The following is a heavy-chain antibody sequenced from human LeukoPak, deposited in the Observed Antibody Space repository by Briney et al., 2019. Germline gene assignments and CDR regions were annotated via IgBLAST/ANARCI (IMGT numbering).Heavy chain of an antibody. CDR2: IHPNSGGT. CDR1: GYTFTGYY. D-gene: IGHD6-19*01. J-gene: IGHJ4*02. V-gene: IGHV1-2*02. Sequence: ASVKVSCKASGYTFTGYYIHWVRQAPGQGLEWMGWIHPNSGGTSYAQKFRGRVTMTRDTSTSTVYMELSSLRSDDTATYYCASDLSGGSGWHEHCDSWGQGALVTVSS. CDR3: ASDLSGGSGWHEHCDS.